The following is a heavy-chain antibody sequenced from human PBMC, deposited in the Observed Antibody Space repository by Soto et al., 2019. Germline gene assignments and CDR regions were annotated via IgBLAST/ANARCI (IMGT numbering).Heavy chain of an antibody. Sequence: SETLSLTCTVSGGSISSGGYYWSWIRQHPGKGLEWIGYIYYSGSTYYNPSLKSRVTISVDTSKNQFSLKLSSVTAADTAVYYCARDGRDGSGSYYTSYYYSSMDVWGNGTTVTASS. CDR2: IYYSGST. CDR3: ARDGRDGSGSYYTSYYYSSMDV. V-gene: IGHV4-31*03. D-gene: IGHD3-10*01. J-gene: IGHJ6*03. CDR1: GGSISSGGYY.